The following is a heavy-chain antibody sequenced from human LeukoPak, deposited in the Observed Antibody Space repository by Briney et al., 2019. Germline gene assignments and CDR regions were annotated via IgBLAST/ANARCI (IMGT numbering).Heavy chain of an antibody. CDR3: ARVTPYSLGALGY. CDR2: IYYSGST. Sequence: PSETLSLTCAVSGYSISSGYYWGWIRQPPGKGLEWIGYIYYSGSTNYNPSLKSRVTISVDTSKNQFSLKLSSVTAADTAVYYCARVTPYSLGALGYWGQGTLVTVSS. J-gene: IGHJ4*02. V-gene: IGHV4-38-2*01. D-gene: IGHD2-15*01. CDR1: GYSISSGYY.